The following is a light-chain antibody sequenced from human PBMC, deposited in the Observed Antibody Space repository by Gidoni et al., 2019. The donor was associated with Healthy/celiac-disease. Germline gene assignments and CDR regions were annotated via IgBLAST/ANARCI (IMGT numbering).Light chain of an antibody. V-gene: IGKV1-5*03. J-gene: IGKJ1*01. CDR2: KAS. Sequence: IQMTQSPSTLSASVGDRFTITCRASQSISSWLAWYQQKPGKAHKLLIYKASSLQSGVPSGFSGSGSGTEFTLTISSLQPDDFANYYCQQYNSYSWTFGQXTKVEIK. CDR1: QSISSW. CDR3: QQYNSYSWT.